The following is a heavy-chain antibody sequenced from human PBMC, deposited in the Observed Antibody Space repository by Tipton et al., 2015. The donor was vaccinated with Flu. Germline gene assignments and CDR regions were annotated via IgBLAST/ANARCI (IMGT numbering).Heavy chain of an antibody. J-gene: IGHJ4*02. CDR1: GGSISSSSYY. CDR3: AEGRFDY. Sequence: TLSLTCTVSGGSISSSSYYWSWIRQPAGKGLEWIGRIYTSGSTNYNPSLKSRVTMSVDTSKNQFSLKLSSVTAADTAVYYCAEGRFDYWGQGTLVTVSS. CDR2: IYTSGST. V-gene: IGHV4-61*02.